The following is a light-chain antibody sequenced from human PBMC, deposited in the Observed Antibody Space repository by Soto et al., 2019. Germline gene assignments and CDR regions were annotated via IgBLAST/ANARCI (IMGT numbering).Light chain of an antibody. CDR3: QLYGSSALYT. CDR1: QSVSSSY. Sequence: EIVLTQSPGTLSLSPGERATLSCRASQSVSSSYLAWYQQKPGQAPRLLIYGASSRATGIPDRFSGSGSGTDFTLTISRLEPEDFAVYYCQLYGSSALYTFGQGTKLEIK. CDR2: GAS. J-gene: IGKJ2*01. V-gene: IGKV3-20*01.